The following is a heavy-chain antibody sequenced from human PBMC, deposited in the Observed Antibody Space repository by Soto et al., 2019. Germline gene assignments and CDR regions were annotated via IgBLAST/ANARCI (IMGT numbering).Heavy chain of an antibody. J-gene: IGHJ4*02. D-gene: IGHD6-6*01. CDR2: VHPSGGNT. CDR3: ARAPYSSSSFFLDY. Sequence: ASVKVSCKASGYSFTAYFMHLVRQAPGQGLEWMGIVHPSGGNTNYAQKFQGRVTMTWDTSTPTVYMELSRLRSDDKAVYYCARAPYSSSSFFLDYWGQANPVTVS. CDR1: GYSFTAYF. V-gene: IGHV1-46*01.